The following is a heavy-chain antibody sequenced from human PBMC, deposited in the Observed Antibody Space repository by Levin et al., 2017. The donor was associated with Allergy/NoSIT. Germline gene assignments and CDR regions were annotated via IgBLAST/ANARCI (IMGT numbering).Heavy chain of an antibody. J-gene: IGHJ4*02. D-gene: IGHD5-12*01. CDR3: AKDITEGYSGYDWGDYFDY. CDR2: ISYDGSNK. Sequence: LSLTCAASGFTFSSYGMHWVRQAPGKGLEWVAVISYDGSNKYYADSVKGRFTISRDNSKNTLYLQMNSLRAEDTAVYYCAKDITEGYSGYDWGDYFDYWGQGTLVTVSS. V-gene: IGHV3-30*18. CDR1: GFTFSSYG.